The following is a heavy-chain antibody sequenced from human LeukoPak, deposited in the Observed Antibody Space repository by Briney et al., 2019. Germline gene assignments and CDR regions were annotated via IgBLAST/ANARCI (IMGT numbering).Heavy chain of an antibody. CDR1: GGSISSYY. J-gene: IGHJ6*02. V-gene: IGHV4-59*01. Sequence: SETPSLTCTVSGGSISSYYWSWIRQPPGKGLEWIGYIYYSGSTNYNPSLKSRVTISVDTSKNQFSLKLSSVTAADTAVYYCARDRIAVTTDYGMDVWGQGTTVTVSS. CDR3: ARDRIAVTTDYGMDV. CDR2: IYYSGST. D-gene: IGHD4-11*01.